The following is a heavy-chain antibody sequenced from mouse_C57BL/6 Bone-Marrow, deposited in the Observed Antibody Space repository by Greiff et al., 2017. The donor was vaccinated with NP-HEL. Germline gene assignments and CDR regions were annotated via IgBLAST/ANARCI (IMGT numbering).Heavy chain of an antibody. J-gene: IGHJ2*01. CDR2: IDPSDSYT. CDR3: ERTNSYYLDY. D-gene: IGHD4-1*01. Sequence: QVQLKQPGAELVKPGASVKLSCKASGYTFTSYWMQWVKQRPGQGLEWIGEIDPSDSYTNYNQKFKGKATLTVDKSSSTAYMQLSSLTSEDSAVYYCERTNSYYLDYWGQGTTLTVSS. CDR1: GYTFTSYW. V-gene: IGHV1-50*01.